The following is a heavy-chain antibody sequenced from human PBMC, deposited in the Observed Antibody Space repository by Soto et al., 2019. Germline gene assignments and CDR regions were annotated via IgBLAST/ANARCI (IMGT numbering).Heavy chain of an antibody. D-gene: IGHD1-1*01. J-gene: IGHJ5*02. CDR2: IYPGDSDT. Sequence: ESPKISCGGSGYSFTVCWIAWVRQMPGQGLEWMGVIYPGDSDTRYSASFQGQVAISADRPISTVYLQWSSLKASDTANFYCARRDGRANCWFEHGGQGSVVSVSS. CDR1: GYSFTVCW. CDR3: ARRDGRANCWFEH. V-gene: IGHV5-51*04.